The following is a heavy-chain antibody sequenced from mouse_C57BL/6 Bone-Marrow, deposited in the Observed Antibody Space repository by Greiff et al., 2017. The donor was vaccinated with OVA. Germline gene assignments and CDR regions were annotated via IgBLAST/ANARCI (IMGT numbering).Heavy chain of an antibody. CDR3: AGNYGSRGSY. J-gene: IGHJ2*01. Sequence: QVHVKQSGAELMTPGASVKLSCKATGYTFTGYWVEWVKQRPGHGLEWIGEILPGSGSTNYTEQFKGKATFTADTSSNTAYRQLSSVTTEDSAIYYCAGNYGSRGSYWGQGTTLTVSS. D-gene: IGHD1-1*01. CDR2: ILPGSGST. V-gene: IGHV1-9*01. CDR1: GYTFTGYW.